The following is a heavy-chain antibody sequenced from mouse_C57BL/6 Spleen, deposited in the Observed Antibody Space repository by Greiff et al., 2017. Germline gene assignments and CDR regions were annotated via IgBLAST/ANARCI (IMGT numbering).Heavy chain of an antibody. V-gene: IGHV5-15*04. J-gene: IGHJ4*01. D-gene: IGHD2-5*01. CDR3: ARNSKPYYYAMDY. Sequence: EVMLVESGGGLVQPGGSLKLSCAASGFTFSDYGMAWVRQARRKGPEWVAFISNLAYSIYYADTVTGRFTISRENAKNTLYLEMSSLRSEDTAMYYCARNSKPYYYAMDYWGQGTSVTVSS. CDR2: ISNLAYSI. CDR1: GFTFSDYG.